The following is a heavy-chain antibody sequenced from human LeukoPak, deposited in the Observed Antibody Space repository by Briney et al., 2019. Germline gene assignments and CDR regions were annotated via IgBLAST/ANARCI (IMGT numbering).Heavy chain of an antibody. Sequence: GGSLRLSCAASGFTVSSNYMSWVRQAPGKGLEWVSAISCSGGSTYSADSVKGRFTISRDNSKNTLYPQMNSLRAEDTAVYYCAKGGVGATFHYWGQGTLVTVSS. J-gene: IGHJ4*02. D-gene: IGHD1-26*01. CDR1: GFTVSSNY. V-gene: IGHV3-23*01. CDR3: AKGGVGATFHY. CDR2: ISCSGGST.